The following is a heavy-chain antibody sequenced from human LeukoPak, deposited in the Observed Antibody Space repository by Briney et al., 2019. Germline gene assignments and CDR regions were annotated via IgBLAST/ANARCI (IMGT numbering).Heavy chain of an antibody. V-gene: IGHV3-23*01. CDR2: ISGSGGST. CDR3: AKGVGGSANYYYMDV. D-gene: IGHD3-10*01. CDR1: GFTFSSFA. Sequence: GGSLRLSCAASGFTFSSFAMSWVRQAPGKGLEWVSAISGSGGSTYYADSVKGRFTISRDNSKNTLYLQMNSLRDEDTAVYYCAKGVGGSANYYYMDVWGKGTTVTVSS. J-gene: IGHJ6*03.